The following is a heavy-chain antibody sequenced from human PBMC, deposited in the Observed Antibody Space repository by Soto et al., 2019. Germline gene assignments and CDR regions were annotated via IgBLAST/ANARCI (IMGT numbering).Heavy chain of an antibody. CDR3: ARALGGGYSGYGWAAPGDY. CDR1: GYTFTSYG. V-gene: IGHV1-18*01. D-gene: IGHD5-12*01. CDR2: ISAYNGNT. J-gene: IGHJ4*02. Sequence: QVQLVQSGAEVKKPGASVKVSCKASGYTFTSYGISWVRQAPGQGLEWMGWISAYNGNTNYAQKLQGRVTMTTDTSTSTADTDPSSLRSDATAVYSCARALGGGYSGYGWAAPGDYWGQGTLVTVSS.